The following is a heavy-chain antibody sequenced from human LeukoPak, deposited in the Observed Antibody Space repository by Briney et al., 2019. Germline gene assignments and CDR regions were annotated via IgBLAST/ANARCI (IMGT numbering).Heavy chain of an antibody. CDR2: FYNGDYDT. D-gene: IGHD6-19*01. CDR1: GYSSTSFW. CDR3: ARHRVSGIAVGLDY. J-gene: IGHJ4*02. Sequence: GESLKISSKGSGYSSTSFWTSGVGQMPGKGLRGWGVFYNGDYDTRYSPSFQGQVTISADKSISTAYLQWSSLKASDTAMYYCARHRVSGIAVGLDYWCQGTLVTVSS. V-gene: IGHV5-51*02.